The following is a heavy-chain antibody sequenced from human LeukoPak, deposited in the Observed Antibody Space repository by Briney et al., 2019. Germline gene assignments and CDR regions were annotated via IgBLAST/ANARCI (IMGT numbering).Heavy chain of an antibody. D-gene: IGHD3-22*01. V-gene: IGHV3-33*06. J-gene: IGHJ4*02. CDR1: GFTFSSYG. CDR3: AKDQARNYYDSSGFDY. Sequence: GGSLRLSCAASGFTFSSYGMHWVRQAPGKGLEWVAVIWYDGSNKYYADSVKGRFTISRDNSKNTLYLQVNSLRAEDTAVYYCAKDQARNYYDSSGFDYWGQGTLVTVSS. CDR2: IWYDGSNK.